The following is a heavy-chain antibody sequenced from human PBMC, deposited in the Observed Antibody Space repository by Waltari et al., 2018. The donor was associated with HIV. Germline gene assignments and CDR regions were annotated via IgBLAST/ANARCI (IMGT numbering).Heavy chain of an antibody. V-gene: IGHV4-61*02. CDR2: AYVTGPT. Sequence: QVQLEESGPGLVKPSQTLSLTCPLPGGVIYDRNFWWSWPPPPPGMAPYWIGRAYVTGPTNYNPSLRGRVSISVDTSKRQISLRLTSVTAADTAVYYCARETFFMVRGVSPYYVFNGVDVWGRGTTVTVSS. CDR1: GGVIYDRNFW. J-gene: IGHJ6*02. D-gene: IGHD3-10*01. CDR3: ARETFFMVRGVSPYYVFNGVDV.